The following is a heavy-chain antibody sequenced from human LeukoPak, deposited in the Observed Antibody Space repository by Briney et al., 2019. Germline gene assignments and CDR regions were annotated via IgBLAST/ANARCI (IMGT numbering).Heavy chain of an antibody. J-gene: IGHJ3*02. CDR3: ATSSGSYHIEAFDI. Sequence: SETLSLTCAVYGGSFSGYYWSWIRQPPGKGLEWIGKINHSGSTNYNPSLKSRVTISVDTSKNQFSLKLSSVTAADTAVYYCATSSGSYHIEAFDIWGQGTMVTVSS. CDR2: INHSGST. CDR1: GGSFSGYY. V-gene: IGHV4-34*01. D-gene: IGHD3-10*01.